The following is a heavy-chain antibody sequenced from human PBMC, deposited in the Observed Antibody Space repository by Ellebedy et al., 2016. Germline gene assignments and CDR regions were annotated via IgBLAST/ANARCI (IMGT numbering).Heavy chain of an antibody. CDR3: ARVSGTVTTTIYYYYYYMDV. J-gene: IGHJ6*03. Sequence: ASVKVSXXASGYTFTSYGISWVRQAPGQGLEWMGWISAYNGNTNYAQKLQGRVTTTTDTSTSTAYMELRSLRSDDTAVYYCARVSGTVTTTIYYYYYYMDVWGKGTTVTVSS. V-gene: IGHV1-18*01. CDR1: GYTFTSYG. D-gene: IGHD4-11*01. CDR2: ISAYNGNT.